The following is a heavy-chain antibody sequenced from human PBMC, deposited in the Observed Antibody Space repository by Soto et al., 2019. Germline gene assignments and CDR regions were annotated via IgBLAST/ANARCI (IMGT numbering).Heavy chain of an antibody. CDR2: IVPVYGTA. V-gene: IGHV1-69*12. D-gene: IGHD6-19*01. Sequence: QVQLVQSGAEVKKPGSSVQVSCQASGDTYSSYEINWVRQAPGLGLEWMGGIVPVYGTANYGPKFQGRVTLSADVATSTTYMELSSQRSEDTAVYFCAREAAPHSRGGHYWGQGTLVTVYS. J-gene: IGHJ4*02. CDR1: GDTYSSYE. CDR3: AREAAPHSRGGHY.